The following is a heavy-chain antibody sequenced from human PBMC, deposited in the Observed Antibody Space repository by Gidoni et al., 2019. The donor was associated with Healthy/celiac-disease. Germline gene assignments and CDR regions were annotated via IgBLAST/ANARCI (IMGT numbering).Heavy chain of an antibody. J-gene: IGHJ4*02. V-gene: IGHV1-69*04. CDR3: ARLAARMDYYDSSGYYYFYY. CDR2: IIPILGIA. CDR1: GGTFSSYA. Sequence: QVQLVQSGAEVKKPGSSVKVSCKASGGTFSSYAISWVRQAPGQGLEWMGRIIPILGIANYAQKFQGRVTITADKSTSTAYMELSSLRSEDTAVYYCARLAARMDYYDSSGYYYFYYWGQGTLVTVSS. D-gene: IGHD3-22*01.